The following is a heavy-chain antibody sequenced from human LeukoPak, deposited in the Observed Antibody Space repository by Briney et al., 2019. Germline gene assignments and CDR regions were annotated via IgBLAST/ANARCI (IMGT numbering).Heavy chain of an antibody. D-gene: IGHD2-15*01. Sequence: SQTLSLTCTVSGGSISSGSYYWSWIRQPAGKGLEWIGRIYTSGSTNYNPSLKSRVTISVDTSKNQFSLKLSSVTAADTAVYYCAREDCSGGSCYLGAFDIWGQGTMVTVSS. V-gene: IGHV4-61*02. J-gene: IGHJ3*02. CDR2: IYTSGST. CDR3: AREDCSGGSCYLGAFDI. CDR1: GGSISSGSYY.